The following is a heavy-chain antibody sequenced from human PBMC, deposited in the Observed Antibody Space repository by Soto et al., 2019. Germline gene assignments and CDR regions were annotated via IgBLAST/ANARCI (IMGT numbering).Heavy chain of an antibody. D-gene: IGHD5-18*01. Sequence: TSETLSLTCTMSGVSFSPNYWSWIRQPPGKALEWVGYIYYGGTSSYNPSLKSRVTISLGTSKSQVSLSLSSVTAADTAVYYCARRYGYSFDYWGQGTLVTVSS. CDR3: ARRYGYSFDY. CDR2: IYYGGTS. CDR1: GVSFSPNY. J-gene: IGHJ4*02. V-gene: IGHV4-59*08.